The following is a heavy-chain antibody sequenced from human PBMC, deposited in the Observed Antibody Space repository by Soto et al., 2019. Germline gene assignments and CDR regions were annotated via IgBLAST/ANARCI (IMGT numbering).Heavy chain of an antibody. CDR1: GVSMSRGGYY. J-gene: IGHJ4*02. Sequence: QVQLQESGPGLVKPLQTLSLTCTVSGVSMSRGGYYWSWIRQLPGRGLEWIGYIKYSGSTHSNPSLKSRVTMSVDMSMNQFSLNLSSVTAADTAVYYCARDAPPFDYWGQGTRVTVSS. CDR2: IKYSGST. V-gene: IGHV4-31*03. CDR3: ARDAPPFDY.